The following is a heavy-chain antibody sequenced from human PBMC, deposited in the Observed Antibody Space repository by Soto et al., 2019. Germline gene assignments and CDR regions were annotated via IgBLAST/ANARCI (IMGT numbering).Heavy chain of an antibody. D-gene: IGHD3-22*01. CDR2: IWYDGSNK. Sequence: PGGSLRLSCAASGFTFSSYGMHWVRQAPGKGLEWVAVIWYDGSNKYYADSVKGRFTISRDNAKNSLYLQMNSLRAEDTAVYYCARDHLKYYYDSSGFSGDAFDIWGQGTMVTVSS. J-gene: IGHJ3*02. CDR3: ARDHLKYYYDSSGFSGDAFDI. CDR1: GFTFSSYG. V-gene: IGHV3-33*01.